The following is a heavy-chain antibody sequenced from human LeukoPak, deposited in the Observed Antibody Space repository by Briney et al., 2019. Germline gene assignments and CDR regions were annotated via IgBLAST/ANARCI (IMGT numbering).Heavy chain of an antibody. CDR3: ARGGWGYYYYYGMDV. V-gene: IGHV1-24*01. CDR2: FDPEDGET. J-gene: IGHJ6*02. CDR1: GYTFTGYY. D-gene: IGHD3-16*01. Sequence: ASVKVSCKASGYTFTGYYMHWVRQAPGQGLEWMGGFDPEDGETIYAQKFQGRVTMTEDTSTDTAYMELSSLRSEDTAVYYCARGGWGYYYYYGMDVWGQGTTVTVSS.